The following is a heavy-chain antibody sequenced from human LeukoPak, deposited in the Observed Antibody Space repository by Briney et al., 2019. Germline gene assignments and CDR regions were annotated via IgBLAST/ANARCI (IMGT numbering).Heavy chain of an antibody. CDR2: ISSSGSTI. D-gene: IGHD3-3*01. Sequence: GGSLRLSCAASGFTFSDYYMSWIRQAPGKGLEWVSYISSSGSTIYYADSVKGRFTISRDNSKNTLYLQMNSLRAEDTAVYYCAKVDRYYDFWSGYYTGHAFDIWGQGTMVTVSS. V-gene: IGHV3-11*04. CDR3: AKVDRYYDFWSGYYTGHAFDI. J-gene: IGHJ3*02. CDR1: GFTFSDYY.